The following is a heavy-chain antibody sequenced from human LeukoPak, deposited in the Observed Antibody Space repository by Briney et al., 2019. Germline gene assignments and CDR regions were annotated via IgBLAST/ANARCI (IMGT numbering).Heavy chain of an antibody. J-gene: IGHJ6*03. CDR3: ARGGISIFGVVIYMDV. V-gene: IGHV3-20*04. CDR1: GFSFDDYG. Sequence: GVSLRLSCAASGFSFDDYGMSWVRQAPGKGLEWVSGINWNGGSTGYADSVKGRFTVSRDNAKNSLSPQMTSLRVEDTALYYCARGGISIFGVVIYMDVWGKGTTVTVSS. D-gene: IGHD3-3*01. CDR2: INWNGGST.